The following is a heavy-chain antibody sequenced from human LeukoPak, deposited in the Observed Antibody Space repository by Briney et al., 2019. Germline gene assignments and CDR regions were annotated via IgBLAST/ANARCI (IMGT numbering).Heavy chain of an antibody. CDR3: ARLEFGGGDWFDP. Sequence: SETLSLTCAVYGGSFSGYYWSWIRQPPGKGLEWIGEINHSGSTNYNPSLKSRVTISVDTSKNQFSLKLSSVTAADTAVYYCARLEFGGGDWFDPWGQGTLVTVSS. CDR2: INHSGST. V-gene: IGHV4-34*01. CDR1: GGSFSGYY. D-gene: IGHD3-10*01. J-gene: IGHJ5*02.